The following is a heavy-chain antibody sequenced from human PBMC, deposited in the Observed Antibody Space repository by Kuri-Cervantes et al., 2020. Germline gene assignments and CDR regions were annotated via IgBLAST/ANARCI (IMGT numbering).Heavy chain of an antibody. V-gene: IGHV4-59*01. J-gene: IGHJ6*02. D-gene: IGHD3-9*01. Sequence: GSLRLSCTVSGGSISSYYWSWIRQPPGKGLEWIGYIYYSGSTNYNPSLKSRVAISVDTSKNQFSLKLSSVTAADTAVHYCARDRGHYDILTGYYAYYYYGMDVWGQGTTVTVSS. CDR1: GGSISSYY. CDR3: ARDRGHYDILTGYYAYYYYGMDV. CDR2: IYYSGST.